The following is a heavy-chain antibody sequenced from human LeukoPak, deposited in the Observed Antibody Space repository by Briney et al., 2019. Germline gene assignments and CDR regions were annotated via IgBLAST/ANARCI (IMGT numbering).Heavy chain of an antibody. Sequence: GGSLRLSCAASGFTFSSYGMSWVRQAPGKGLEWVSATSGSGGSTYYADSVKGRFTISRDNSKNSPYLQMNSLRAEDTAVYYCASGYGDPSYWYFDLWGRGTLVTVSS. J-gene: IGHJ2*01. V-gene: IGHV3-23*01. D-gene: IGHD4-17*01. CDR1: GFTFSSYG. CDR3: ASGYGDPSYWYFDL. CDR2: TSGSGGST.